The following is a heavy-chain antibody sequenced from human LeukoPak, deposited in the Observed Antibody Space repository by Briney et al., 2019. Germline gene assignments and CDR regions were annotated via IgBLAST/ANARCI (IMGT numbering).Heavy chain of an antibody. CDR2: INSDGSST. Sequence: GGSLKLSCAASGFTFSSYWMHWVRQVPGKGLVWVSRINSDGSSTSYADSVKGRFTISRDNDKNTLYLQMKSLRAEDTAVYYCAREAGGRELEWGQGTLVTVSS. CDR3: AREAGGRELE. J-gene: IGHJ4*02. CDR1: GFTFSSYW. V-gene: IGHV3-74*01. D-gene: IGHD6-13*01.